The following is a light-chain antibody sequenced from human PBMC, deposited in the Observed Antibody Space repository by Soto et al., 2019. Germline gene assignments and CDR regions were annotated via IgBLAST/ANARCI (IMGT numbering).Light chain of an antibody. CDR1: SSDVGGSNH. CDR2: DIS. Sequence: QSALTQPRSVSGSPGQSVTISCTGTSSDVGGSNHVSWYQHHPGKAPKFMIYDISKRPSGVPDRFSGSKSGNTASLTISGLQAEDEADYYCCSYAGSITYVFGTGTKVTVL. V-gene: IGLV2-11*01. CDR3: CSYAGSITYV. J-gene: IGLJ1*01.